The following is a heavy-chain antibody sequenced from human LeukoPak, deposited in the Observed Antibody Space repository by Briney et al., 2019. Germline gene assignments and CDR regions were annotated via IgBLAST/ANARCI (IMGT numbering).Heavy chain of an antibody. CDR3: ARSSYDGSGSYYPFDH. D-gene: IGHD3-10*01. V-gene: IGHV3-33*01. Sequence: GGSLRLSCAASGFTFSRYGMHWVRQAPGKGLEWVAVIWYDGSDKYYADSVKGRFTISRDNSKNTVYLQMNSPTAEDTAVYYCARSSYDGSGSYYPFDHWGQGSLVTVSS. CDR1: GFTFSRYG. J-gene: IGHJ4*02. CDR2: IWYDGSDK.